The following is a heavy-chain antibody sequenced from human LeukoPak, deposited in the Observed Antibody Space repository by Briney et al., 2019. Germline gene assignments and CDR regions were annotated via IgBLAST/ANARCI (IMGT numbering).Heavy chain of an antibody. J-gene: IGHJ5*01. D-gene: IGHD3-3*01. CDR2: INHSGST. Sequence: SETLSLTCAVYGGSFSGYYWSWIRQPPGKGLEWIGEINHSGSTNYNPSLKSRVTISVDTSKNQFSLKLNSVTAADTAVYYCARGRNLEWFDYWGQGTLVTVSS. CDR1: GGSFSGYY. CDR3: ARGRNLEWFDY. V-gene: IGHV4-34*01.